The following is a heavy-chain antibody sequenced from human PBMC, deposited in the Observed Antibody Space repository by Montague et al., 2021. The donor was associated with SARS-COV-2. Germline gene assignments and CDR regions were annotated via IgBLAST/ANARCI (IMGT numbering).Heavy chain of an antibody. CDR2: ISASSSYI. Sequence: SLRLSCAASEFTFSDYSMNWVRQAPGKGLEWVASISASSSYIYYADSLNGRFTISRDNAKNSVYLQMSSLRVEDTAVYYCVRDRTQSRGSSSWYHWGQGTLVTVSS. CDR3: VRDRTQSRGSSSWYH. CDR1: EFTFSDYS. D-gene: IGHD6-13*01. J-gene: IGHJ5*02. V-gene: IGHV3-21*06.